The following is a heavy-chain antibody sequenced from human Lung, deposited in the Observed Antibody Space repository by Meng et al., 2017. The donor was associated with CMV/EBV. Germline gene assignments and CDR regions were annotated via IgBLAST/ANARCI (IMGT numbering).Heavy chain of an antibody. CDR2: IGHDGNNE. Sequence: VQLVESGXGVVQPGGFLRLSCATSGFTFGNYAMHWVRQASGKGREWLAFIGHDGNNEQYADSMKGRFTISRDNFNTLYLQMKSLTDEDTALYYCGRDYINSVDHWGQGTLLTVSS. D-gene: IGHD2-2*02. CDR3: GRDYINSVDH. J-gene: IGHJ4*02. CDR1: GFTFGNYA. V-gene: IGHV3-30*02.